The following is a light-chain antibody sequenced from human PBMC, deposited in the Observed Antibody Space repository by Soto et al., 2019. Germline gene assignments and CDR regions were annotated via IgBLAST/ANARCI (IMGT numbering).Light chain of an antibody. Sequence: EIVLTQSPGTLSLSPGERASLSCRASQSVSTTYLAWYQQKPGQAPRLLIYGTSTRATGIHDRFNGSESGTDFPLTINRREPEDFAVYYCQQYGLSPTFGQGTKVEIK. J-gene: IGKJ1*01. V-gene: IGKV3-20*01. CDR2: GTS. CDR1: QSVSTTY. CDR3: QQYGLSPT.